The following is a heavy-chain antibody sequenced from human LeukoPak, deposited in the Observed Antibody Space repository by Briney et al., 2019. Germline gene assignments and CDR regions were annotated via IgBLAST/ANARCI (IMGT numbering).Heavy chain of an antibody. D-gene: IGHD3-22*01. CDR2: INHSGRT. CDR3: ARVKFPDYYDSSGYYFDY. V-gene: IGHV4-38-2*02. CDR1: GYSISSGYY. J-gene: IGHJ4*02. Sequence: SETLSLTCTVSGYSISSGYYWGWIRQPPGKGLEWIGSINHSGRTYYNPSLKSRVTISVDTSKNLFSLRLSSVTAAETAVYYCARVKFPDYYDSSGYYFDYWGQGTLVTVSS.